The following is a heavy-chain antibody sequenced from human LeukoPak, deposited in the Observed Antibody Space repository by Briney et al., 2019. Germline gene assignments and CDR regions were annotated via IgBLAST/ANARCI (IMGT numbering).Heavy chain of an antibody. CDR3: ARHGSWSFDY. J-gene: IGHJ4*02. Sequence: GGSLRLSCAASGFTLSSHAMSWVRQAPGKGLEWVSAITSGSGSNVYYTDSLKGRFTTSRDNSKNTLYLQMNSLRAEDTAVYYCARHGSWSFDYWGQGTLVTVSA. CDR2: ITSGSGSNV. CDR1: GFTLSSHA. V-gene: IGHV3-23*01. D-gene: IGHD6-13*01.